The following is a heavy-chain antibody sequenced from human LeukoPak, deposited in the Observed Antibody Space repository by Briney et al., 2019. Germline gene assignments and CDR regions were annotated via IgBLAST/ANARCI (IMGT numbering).Heavy chain of an antibody. J-gene: IGHJ4*02. D-gene: IGHD5-18*01. CDR2: IYYSGST. CDR1: GGSVSSGSYY. Sequence: SETLSLTCTVAGGSVSSGSYYWSWIRQPPGKGLECIGYIYYSGSTNYNPSLKSRVTISVDTSKNQFSLKLSSVTAADTAVYYCARDNKGYSYGYFDYWGQGTLVTVSS. V-gene: IGHV4-61*01. CDR3: ARDNKGYSYGYFDY.